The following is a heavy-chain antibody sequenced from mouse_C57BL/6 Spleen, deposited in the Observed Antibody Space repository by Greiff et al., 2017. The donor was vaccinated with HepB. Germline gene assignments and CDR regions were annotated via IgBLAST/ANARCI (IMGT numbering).Heavy chain of an antibody. CDR2: IDPENGDT. V-gene: IGHV14-4*01. CDR1: GFNIKDDY. Sequence: VQLQQSGAELVRPGASVKLSCTASGFNIKDDYMHWVKQRPEQGLEWIGWIDPENGDTEYASKFQGKATITADTSSNTAYLQLSSLTSEDTAVYYWTTGGDEGAWFAYWGQGTLVTVSA. CDR3: TTGGDEGAWFAY. J-gene: IGHJ3*01.